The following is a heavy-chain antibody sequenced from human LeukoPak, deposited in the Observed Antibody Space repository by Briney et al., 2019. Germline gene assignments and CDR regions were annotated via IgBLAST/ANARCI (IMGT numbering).Heavy chain of an antibody. CDR2: IKEDGSGK. Sequence: GGSLRLSCAASGFTFSNHWMSWIRQAPGKGLEWVANIKEDGSGKYYVDSVKGRFSISRDNAKNSLYLQMNSLRAEDTAVYYCAKGGESSSWLFDYWGQGTLVPVSS. CDR3: AKGGESSSWLFDY. CDR1: GFTFSNHW. J-gene: IGHJ4*02. D-gene: IGHD6-13*01. V-gene: IGHV3-7*01.